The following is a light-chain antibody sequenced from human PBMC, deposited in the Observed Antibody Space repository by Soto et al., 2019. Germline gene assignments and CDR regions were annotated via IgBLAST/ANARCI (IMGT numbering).Light chain of an antibody. Sequence: DIQMTQSPSTLSASAGDRVTISCRASQSISPYLAWYQQKPGKAPKLLIYRASSLQSGVPSRFSGSGSGTEFTLTISSLQPDDCATYYCQQSNSYPWTFGQGTKVDIK. CDR2: RAS. V-gene: IGKV1-5*03. J-gene: IGKJ1*01. CDR3: QQSNSYPWT. CDR1: QSISPY.